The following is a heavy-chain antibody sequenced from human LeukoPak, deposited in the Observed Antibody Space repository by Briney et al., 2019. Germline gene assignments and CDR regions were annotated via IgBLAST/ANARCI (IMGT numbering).Heavy chain of an antibody. J-gene: IGHJ4*02. CDR3: AREKTACGGDCYDS. Sequence: PGGSLRLSCAASGFTFSSYEMNSVRQAPGKGLEWVSYISSSGTPIHYADSVKGRFTISRDNAKNSLFLQMNSLRAEDTAVYYCAREKTACGGDCYDSWGQGTLVTVSS. D-gene: IGHD2-21*01. CDR2: ISSSGTPI. CDR1: GFTFSSYE. V-gene: IGHV3-48*03.